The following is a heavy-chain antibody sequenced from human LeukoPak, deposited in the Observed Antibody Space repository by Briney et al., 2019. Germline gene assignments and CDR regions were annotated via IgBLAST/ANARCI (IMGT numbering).Heavy chain of an antibody. CDR1: GGTFSSYA. Sequence: GASVKVSCKASGGTFSSYAISWVRQAPGRGLEWMGGIIPIFGTANYAQKFQGRVTITADKSTSTAYMELSSLGSEDTAVYYCGGGGGYQLVLDYWGQGTLVTVSS. CDR2: IIPIFGTA. D-gene: IGHD6-13*01. V-gene: IGHV1-69*06. J-gene: IGHJ4*02. CDR3: GGGGGYQLVLDY.